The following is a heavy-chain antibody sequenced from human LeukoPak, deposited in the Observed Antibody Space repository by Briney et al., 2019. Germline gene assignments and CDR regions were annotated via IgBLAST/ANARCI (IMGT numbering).Heavy chain of an antibody. V-gene: IGHV3-21*01. CDR3: ARDEAAAGTASH. Sequence: GGSLRLSCAASGFTFSSYSMNWARQAPGKGLEWVSSISSSSSYIYYADSVKGRFTISRDNAKNSLYLQMNSLRAEDTAVYYCARDEAAAGTASHWGQGTLVTVSS. J-gene: IGHJ4*02. CDR2: ISSSSSYI. CDR1: GFTFSSYS. D-gene: IGHD6-13*01.